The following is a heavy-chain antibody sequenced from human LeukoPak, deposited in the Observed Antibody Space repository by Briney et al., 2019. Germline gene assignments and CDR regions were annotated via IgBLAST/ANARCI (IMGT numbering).Heavy chain of an antibody. Sequence: GGSLRLSCAASGFTFSSYSMNWVRQAPGKGLEWVASISSSSSYIYYADSVKGRFTISRDNAKNSMYLQMNSLRAEDTAVYYCARDRQYSGYEWVYWGQGTLVTVSS. CDR1: GFTFSSYS. CDR2: ISSSSSYI. J-gene: IGHJ4*02. V-gene: IGHV3-21*01. D-gene: IGHD5-12*01. CDR3: ARDRQYSGYEWVY.